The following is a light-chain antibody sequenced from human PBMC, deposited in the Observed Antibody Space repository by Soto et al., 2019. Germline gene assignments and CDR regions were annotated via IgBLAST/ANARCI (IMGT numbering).Light chain of an antibody. CDR1: NNDVGGYNY. Sequence: QSALTQPASVSGSPGQSITISCTGTNNDVGGYNYVSWYQQHPGKAPKLMIFDVSHRPSGVSNRFSGSKSGNTASLTISGLQAEDEADYYCSSYTSSSTVVFGGGTKVTVL. V-gene: IGLV2-14*01. J-gene: IGLJ2*01. CDR2: DVS. CDR3: SSYTSSSTVV.